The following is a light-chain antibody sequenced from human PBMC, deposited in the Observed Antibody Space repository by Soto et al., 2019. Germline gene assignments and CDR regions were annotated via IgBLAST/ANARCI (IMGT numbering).Light chain of an antibody. V-gene: IGKV4-1*01. CDR3: QHYYETPVA. CDR2: WAS. CDR1: QSLLYSSSNRNY. J-gene: IGKJ4*01. Sequence: DIVMTQSPDSLGVSLGERATINCKSSQSLLYSSSNRNYLAWYQQKPGQPPKLLIYWASTRASGVPGRFSGSGSGTDFTLSINSLQAEDVAVYYCQHYYETPVAFGGGTKVHIK.